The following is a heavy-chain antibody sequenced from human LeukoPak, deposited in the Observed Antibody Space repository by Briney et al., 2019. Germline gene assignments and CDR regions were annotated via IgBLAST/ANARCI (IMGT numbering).Heavy chain of an antibody. D-gene: IGHD3-22*01. CDR3: ARDDSSGYYPNWWFDP. CDR2: INPNSRGT. CDR1: GYTFTGYY. V-gene: IGHV1-2*02. J-gene: IGHJ5*02. Sequence: ASVKVSCKASGYTFTGYYMRWVRQAPGQGLEWMGWINPNSRGTNYAQKFQGRVTMTRDTSISTAYMELSRLRSDDTAVYYCARDDSSGYYPNWWFDPWGQGTLVTVSS.